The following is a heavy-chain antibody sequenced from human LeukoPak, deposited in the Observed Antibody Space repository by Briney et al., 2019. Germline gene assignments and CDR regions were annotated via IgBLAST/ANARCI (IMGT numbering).Heavy chain of an antibody. CDR2: IYYSGST. J-gene: IGHJ4*02. V-gene: IGHV4-59*01. CDR3: ARAPEVPAAISLDY. Sequence: SETLSLTCTVSGGSISNYYWSWIRQPPGKRLEWIGYIYYSGSTNYNPSLKSRVTISVDTSKNQFSLKLSSVTAADTAVYYCARAPEVPAAISLDYWGQGTLVTVSS. CDR1: GGSISNYY. D-gene: IGHD2-2*01.